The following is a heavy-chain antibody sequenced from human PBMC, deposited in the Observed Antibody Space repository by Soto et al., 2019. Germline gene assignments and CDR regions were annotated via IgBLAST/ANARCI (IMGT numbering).Heavy chain of an antibody. CDR1: GGSISSYY. D-gene: IGHD3-10*01. Sequence: PXETLSLTFTVSGGSISSYYWSWMRQPPGKGLEWIGYIYYSGSTNYNPSLKSRVTISVDTSKNQFSLKLSSVTAADTAVYYCARDSFTMVRGVSYGMDVWGQGTTVTVSS. V-gene: IGHV4-59*01. CDR3: ARDSFTMVRGVSYGMDV. J-gene: IGHJ6*02. CDR2: IYYSGST.